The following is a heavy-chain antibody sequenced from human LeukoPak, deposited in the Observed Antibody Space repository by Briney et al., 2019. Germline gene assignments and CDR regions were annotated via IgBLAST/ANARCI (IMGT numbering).Heavy chain of an antibody. V-gene: IGHV1-2*02. CDR1: GYTFTGYY. CDR3: ARSTGEVTFGGVIGY. D-gene: IGHD3-16*02. CDR2: INPNSGGT. Sequence: GASVKVSCKASGYTFTGYYMHWVRQAPGQGLEWMGWINPNSGGTNYAQKFQGRVTMTRDTSISTAYMELSRLRSDDTAVYYCARSTGEVTFGGVIGYWGQGTLVTVSS. J-gene: IGHJ4*02.